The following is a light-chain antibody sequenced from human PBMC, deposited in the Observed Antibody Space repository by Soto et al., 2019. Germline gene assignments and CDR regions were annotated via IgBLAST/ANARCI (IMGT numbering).Light chain of an antibody. V-gene: IGKV3-15*01. Sequence: EIVMTQSPATLSVSPGERATLSCRASQSVSSNLAWYQQKPGQAPRLLIYGASTRATGIPARFSGSGSGTEFTLTISSLQSEDFAVYYCQEYGSWTFGPGARVEI. CDR2: GAS. CDR1: QSVSSN. J-gene: IGKJ1*01. CDR3: QEYGSWT.